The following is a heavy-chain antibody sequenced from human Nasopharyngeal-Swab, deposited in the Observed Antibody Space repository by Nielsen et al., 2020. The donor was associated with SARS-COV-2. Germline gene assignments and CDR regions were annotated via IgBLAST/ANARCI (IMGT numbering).Heavy chain of an antibody. CDR2: INHSGTT. Sequence: GSLRFSCAVYGGSFSGYYWSWIRQPPGKGLEWIGEINHSGTTSYNPSLKSRVTISSDTSKNQFSLKLSSVTAADTAVYYCARGHRSISMIVVVIATAHFYFDSWGRGTLVTVTS. CDR3: ARGHRSISMIVVVIATAHFYFDS. D-gene: IGHD3-22*01. CDR1: GGSFSGYY. J-gene: IGHJ4*02. V-gene: IGHV4-34*01.